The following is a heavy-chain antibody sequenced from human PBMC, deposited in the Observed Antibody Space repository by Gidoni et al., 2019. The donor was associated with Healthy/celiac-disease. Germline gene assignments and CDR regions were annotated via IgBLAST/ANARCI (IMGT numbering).Heavy chain of an antibody. CDR3: ARDGGIDGGAYLDY. CDR2: ISSSSSYI. J-gene: IGHJ4*02. V-gene: IGHV3-21*01. D-gene: IGHD1-26*01. CDR1: GFTFSSYS. Sequence: EVQLVESGGGLVKPGGSLRLSCSASGFTFSSYSMNWVRQAPGKGLEWVSSISSSSSYIYYADSVKGRFTISRDNAKNSLYLQMNSLRAEDTAVYYCARDGGIDGGAYLDYWGQGTLVTVSS.